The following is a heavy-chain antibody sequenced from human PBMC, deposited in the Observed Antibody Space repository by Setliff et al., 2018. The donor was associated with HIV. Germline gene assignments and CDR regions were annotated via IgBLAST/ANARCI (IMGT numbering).Heavy chain of an antibody. V-gene: IGHV4-39*01. CDR1: GGSIEFSSYY. CDR2: VYYSGST. J-gene: IGHJ4*02. D-gene: IGHD1-1*01. CDR3: ARLRGLNLEPFDY. Sequence: SETLSLTCSVSGGSIEFSSYYWGWIRQPPGKGLEWIGSVYYSGSTYYNPSLKSRLTISVDTSTNKFSLKLSSVTAADTAVYYCARLRGLNLEPFDYWGQGTLGTVSS.